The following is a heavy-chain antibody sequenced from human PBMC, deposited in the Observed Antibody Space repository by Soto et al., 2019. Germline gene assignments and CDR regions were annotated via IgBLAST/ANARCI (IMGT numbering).Heavy chain of an antibody. CDR3: AHRRDYYGDWNSGQFDY. J-gene: IGHJ4*02. D-gene: IGHD4-17*01. V-gene: IGHV2-5*02. Sequence: QITLKESGPTLVEPTQTLTLTCSLSGFSISTSGVGVGWIRQTPGKALEGLVFIYWDDDKRYSPSLKSRLAITKDTSKNQVVLTMTDMDPVDTGTYYCAHRRDYYGDWNSGQFDYWGQGTLVTVSS. CDR2: IYWDDDK. CDR1: GFSISTSGVG.